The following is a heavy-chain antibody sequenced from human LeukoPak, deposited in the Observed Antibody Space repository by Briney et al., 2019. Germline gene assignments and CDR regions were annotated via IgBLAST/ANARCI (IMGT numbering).Heavy chain of an antibody. CDR1: GYTFTNHY. CDR2: INSNSGGT. J-gene: IGHJ4*02. V-gene: IGHV1-2*06. Sequence: GASVKVSCKASGYTFTNHYMHRARQAPGQGLEWMGRINSNSGGTNYAQKFQGRVTMTRDTSISTAYMELSRLRSDDTAVYYCVRSIAARRGGDYWGQGTLVTVSS. CDR3: VRSIAARRGGDY. D-gene: IGHD6-6*01.